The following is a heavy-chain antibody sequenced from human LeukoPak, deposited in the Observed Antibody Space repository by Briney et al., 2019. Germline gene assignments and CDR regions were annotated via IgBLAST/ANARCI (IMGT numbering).Heavy chain of an antibody. D-gene: IGHD3-9*01. CDR1: GFTFSSYG. V-gene: IGHV3-33*01. Sequence: SGGSLRLSCAASGFTFSSYGMHWVRQAPGKGLEWVAVIWYDGSNKYYADSVKGRFTISRDNSKNSLYLQMNGLRAEDTAVYYCARDFGPNILTGYFFDHWGQGNLVTVSS. CDR2: IWYDGSNK. J-gene: IGHJ4*02. CDR3: ARDFGPNILTGYFFDH.